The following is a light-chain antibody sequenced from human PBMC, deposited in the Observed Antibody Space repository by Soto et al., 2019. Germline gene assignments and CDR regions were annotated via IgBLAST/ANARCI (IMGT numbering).Light chain of an antibody. CDR1: QDISNY. J-gene: IGKJ1*01. V-gene: IGKV1-33*01. CDR3: QQYDNLPWT. CDR2: EAS. Sequence: DIQMTQSPSSLSASVGDRVTITCQASQDISNYLNWYQQKPGKAPKLLIYEASNLETGVPSRFSGSGSETDFTFTISSLQPEDIATYYCQQYDNLPWTFGQGTKVEIK.